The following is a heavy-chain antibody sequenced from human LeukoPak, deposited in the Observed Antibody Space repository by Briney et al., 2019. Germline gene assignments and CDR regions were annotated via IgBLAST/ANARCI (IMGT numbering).Heavy chain of an antibody. Sequence: SETLSLTCAVYGGSFSGYYWSWIRQPPGKGLEWIGEINHRGSTNYNPSLKSRVTISVDTSKNQFSLKLSSVTAADTAVYYCARATSYDSSGYYYPSYYYYYMDVWGKGTTVTVSS. D-gene: IGHD3-22*01. CDR1: GGSFSGYY. J-gene: IGHJ6*03. CDR3: ARATSYDSSGYYYPSYYYYYMDV. CDR2: INHRGST. V-gene: IGHV4-34*01.